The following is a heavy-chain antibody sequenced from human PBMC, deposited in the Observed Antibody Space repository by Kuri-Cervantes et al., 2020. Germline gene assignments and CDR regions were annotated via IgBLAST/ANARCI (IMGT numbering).Heavy chain of an antibody. CDR1: GYTFTGYY. D-gene: IGHD3-9*01. J-gene: IGHJ6*02. CDR2: INPNSGGT. Sequence: ASVKVSCKASGYTFTGYYMHWVRQAPGQGLEWVGWINPNSGGTNYAQKVQGRVTMTRDTSISTAYMELSRLRSDDTAVYYCARGDVLRYFDWFSTNYYYYYGMDVWGQGTTVTVSS. CDR3: ARGDVLRYFDWFSTNYYYYYGMDV. V-gene: IGHV1-2*02.